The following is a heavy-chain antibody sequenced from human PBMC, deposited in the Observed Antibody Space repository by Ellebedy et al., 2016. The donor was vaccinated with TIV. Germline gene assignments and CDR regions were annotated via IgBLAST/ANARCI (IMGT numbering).Heavy chain of an antibody. V-gene: IGHV3-23*01. CDR1: GITFTRYA. Sequence: PGGSLRLSCAVSGITFTRYAMGCVSQAPARGLEWVAATSATAGSTYYKDSVKCRLTISRDNSKSTLYLQMNSLRAEDTAVYYCANYDYGDYFVVYWGQGALVTVSS. CDR3: ANYDYGDYFVVY. J-gene: IGHJ4*02. D-gene: IGHD4-17*01. CDR2: TSATAGST.